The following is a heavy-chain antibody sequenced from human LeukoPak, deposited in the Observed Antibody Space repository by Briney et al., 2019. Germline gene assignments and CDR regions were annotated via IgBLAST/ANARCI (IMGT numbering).Heavy chain of an antibody. CDR3: AKEPYSSGVFDP. J-gene: IGHJ5*02. CDR1: GLTFSNYA. V-gene: IGHV3-23*01. Sequence: PGGSLRLSCAASGLTFSNYAMSWGRQAPGKGLEWVSAISGSGGSTYYGDPVKGRFTISRDNSKNTLYLQMNSLRAEDTAIYYCAKEPYSSGVFDPWGQGTLVTVSS. D-gene: IGHD6-19*01. CDR2: ISGSGGST.